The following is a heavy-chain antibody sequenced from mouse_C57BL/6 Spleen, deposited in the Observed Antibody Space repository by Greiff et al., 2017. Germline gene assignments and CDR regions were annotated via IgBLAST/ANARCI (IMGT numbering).Heavy chain of an antibody. V-gene: IGHV5-17*01. CDR1: GFTFSDYG. CDR2: ISSGSSTF. J-gene: IGHJ3*01. CDR3: ARTRAAGGFAY. Sequence: EVMLVESGGGLVKPGGSLKLSCAASGFTFSDYGMHWVRQAPEKGLEWVAYISSGSSTFYYADTVKGRFTISRDNAKNTLFLQMTSLRSEDTAMYYCARTRAAGGFAYWGQGTLVTVSA. D-gene: IGHD3-1*01.